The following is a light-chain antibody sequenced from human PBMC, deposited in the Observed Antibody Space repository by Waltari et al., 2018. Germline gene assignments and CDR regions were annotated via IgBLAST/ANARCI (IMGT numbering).Light chain of an antibody. CDR1: SRDVAGYTH. J-gene: IGLJ1*01. V-gene: IGLV2-8*01. CDR2: EVN. CDR3: SSYAGSNNYV. Sequence: QSALTQPPSASGSPGQSVTISCTGTSRDVAGYTHVSWYQQHPGKAPNLMLYEVNKRPSGVPDRFSGSKSGNTASLTVSGLQAEDEADYYCSSYAGSNNYVFGTGTKVTVL.